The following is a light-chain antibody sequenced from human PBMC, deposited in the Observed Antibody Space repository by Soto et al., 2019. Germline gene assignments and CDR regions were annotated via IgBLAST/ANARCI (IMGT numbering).Light chain of an antibody. Sequence: DIQMTQSPSILSASVGDRVTITCLASQSIGSWLAWYQQKPGKAPNLLIYRASSLDSGVPPRLSGSGSGTEFNLTISSPQPAAVATSYGQQYHRYSWSFGQVTKVVIK. CDR3: QQYHRYSWS. CDR2: RAS. V-gene: IGKV1-5*03. CDR1: QSIGSW. J-gene: IGKJ1*01.